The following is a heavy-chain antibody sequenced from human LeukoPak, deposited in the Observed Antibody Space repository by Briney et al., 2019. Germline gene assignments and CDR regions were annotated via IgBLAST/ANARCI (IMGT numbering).Heavy chain of an antibody. V-gene: IGHV3-7*03. Sequence: GGSLRLSCAASGFTFSSYWMSWVRQAPGKGLEWVANIKQDGSEKYYVGSVKGRFTISRDNAKNSLYLQMNSLRAEDTAVYYCAREEYDILTGYSNFDYWGQGTLVTVSS. D-gene: IGHD3-9*01. J-gene: IGHJ4*02. CDR3: AREEYDILTGYSNFDY. CDR2: IKQDGSEK. CDR1: GFTFSSYW.